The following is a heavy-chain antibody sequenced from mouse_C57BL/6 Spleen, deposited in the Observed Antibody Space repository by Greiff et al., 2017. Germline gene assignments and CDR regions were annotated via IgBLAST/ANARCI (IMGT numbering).Heavy chain of an antibody. D-gene: IGHD4-1*01. V-gene: IGHV1-66*01. J-gene: IGHJ1*03. CDR2: IYPGSGNT. CDR3: ARPGTYWYFDV. CDR1: GYSFTSYY. Sequence: QVPLHHSFPYLFKPGASVKISCKASGYSFTSYYIHWVKQRPGQGLEWIGWIYPGSGNTKYNEKFKGKATLTADTSSSTAYMQLSSLTSEDSAVYYCARPGTYWYFDVWGTGTTVTVSS.